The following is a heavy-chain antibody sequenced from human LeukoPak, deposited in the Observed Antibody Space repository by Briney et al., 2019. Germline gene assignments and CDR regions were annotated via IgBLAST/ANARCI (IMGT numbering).Heavy chain of an antibody. J-gene: IGHJ4*02. CDR1: GFTFSTYS. D-gene: IGHD6-13*01. CDR3: ARVAEAAAFDS. Sequence: GGSLRLSCAASGFTFSTYSMNWVRQAPGKGLEWVPSISSNSRYIYYADSMRGRFTISRDNAKNSLYLQMNSLKPEDTAVYYCARVAEAAAFDSWGQGTLVTVSS. CDR2: ISSNSRYI. V-gene: IGHV3-21*06.